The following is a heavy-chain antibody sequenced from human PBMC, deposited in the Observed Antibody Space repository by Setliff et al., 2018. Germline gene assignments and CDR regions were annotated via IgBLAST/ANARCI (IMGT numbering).Heavy chain of an antibody. J-gene: IGHJ6*03. V-gene: IGHV1-69*05. Sequence: VASVKVSCKASGGAFSNYGITWVRQAPGQGLEWMGGIIPIFGTTTYAQKFLGRVTITTDESSSTGYMELSSLRSEDTAVYFCARESVVVVTTTNYYYYIDVWGEGTTVTVSS. D-gene: IGHD2-21*02. CDR2: IIPIFGTT. CDR3: ARESVVVVTTTNYYYYIDV. CDR1: GGAFSNYG.